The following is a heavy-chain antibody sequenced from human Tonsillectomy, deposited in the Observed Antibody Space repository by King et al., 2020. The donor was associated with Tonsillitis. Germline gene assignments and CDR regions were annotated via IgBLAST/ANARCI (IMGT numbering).Heavy chain of an antibody. J-gene: IGHJ4*02. Sequence: VQLVESGGGLVQPGGSLRLSCAASGFTFSSYWMAWVRQAPGKGLEWVANIRQDGSDKYYVDSVKGRFTFSRDNAKNSLYLQMNTLRADDTAVYYCATFWSGYFDHWGQGILVTVSS. V-gene: IGHV3-7*01. CDR3: ATFWSGYFDH. CDR1: GFTFSSYW. D-gene: IGHD3-3*01. CDR2: IRQDGSDK.